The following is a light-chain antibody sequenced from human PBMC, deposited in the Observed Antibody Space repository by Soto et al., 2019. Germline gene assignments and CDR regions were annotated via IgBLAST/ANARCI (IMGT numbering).Light chain of an antibody. V-gene: IGLV1-44*01. CDR2: SNN. Sequence: QSVLTQPPSASGTPGQRVTISCSGSSSNIGSNTVNWYQQLPGTAPKLLIYSNNQRPSGVPDRFSGSKTGTSASLAISGRQSEDEADYYCAAWDDSLNGHVFGTGTQLTVL. J-gene: IGLJ6*01. CDR3: AAWDDSLNGHV. CDR1: SSNIGSNT.